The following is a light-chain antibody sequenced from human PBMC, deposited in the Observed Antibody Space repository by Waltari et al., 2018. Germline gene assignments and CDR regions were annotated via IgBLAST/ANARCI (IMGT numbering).Light chain of an antibody. CDR1: QSLVHSDGKTY. CDR3: MQGTHGPWT. J-gene: IGKJ1*01. CDR2: KVS. Sequence: VGMTQFPLSLLGTLRQTASTACWSSQSLVHSDGKTYLNWFHQRPGQSPRRLILKVSNRDSGVPDRFSGSGSGTDFTLKISRVEAEDVGVYYCMQGTHGPWTFGQGTKVEIK. V-gene: IGKV2-30*02.